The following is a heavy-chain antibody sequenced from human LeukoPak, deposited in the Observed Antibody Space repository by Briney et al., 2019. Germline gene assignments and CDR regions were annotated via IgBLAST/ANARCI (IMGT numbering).Heavy chain of an antibody. V-gene: IGHV3-30*18. J-gene: IGHJ4*02. D-gene: IGHD3-22*01. Sequence: QPGRSLRLSCAASGFIFSSYAMHWVRQAPGKGLEWVAVISYDGSNKYYADSVKGRFTISRDNSKNTLYLQMNSLRAEDTAVYYCAKAIFLVDYYDSSGQGPFDYWGQGTLVTVSS. CDR2: ISYDGSNK. CDR1: GFIFSSYA. CDR3: AKAIFLVDYYDSSGQGPFDY.